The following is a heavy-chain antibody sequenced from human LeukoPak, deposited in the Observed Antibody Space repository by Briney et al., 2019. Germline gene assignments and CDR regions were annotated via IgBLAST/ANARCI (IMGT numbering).Heavy chain of an antibody. D-gene: IGHD6-13*01. CDR3: ARGGSRSYAFDI. V-gene: IGHV3-21*01. J-gene: IGHJ3*02. Sequence: GGSLRLSCAASGCTFSSYSMNWVRQAPGKGLEGVSSISSSSSYVYYADSVKGRFTISRDNAKNSLYLPMNSLRAEDTAVYYCARGGSRSYAFDIWGQGTMVTVSS. CDR2: ISSSSSYV. CDR1: GCTFSSYS.